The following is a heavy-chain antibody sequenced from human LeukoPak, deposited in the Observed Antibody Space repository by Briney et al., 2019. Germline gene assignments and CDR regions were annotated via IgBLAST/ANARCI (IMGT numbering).Heavy chain of an antibody. J-gene: IGHJ4*02. CDR2: IYYSGST. CDR1: GGSISSYY. CDR3: TRGGAAGTLFDY. D-gene: IGHD6-13*01. Sequence: SETLSLTCTVPGGSISSYYWSWIRQPPGKGLEWIGYIYYSGSTNYNTSLKRRVTISVETSKSQFSRRLSYVTAADTGRYYVTRGGAAGTLFDYWGQGTLVTVSS. V-gene: IGHV4-59*01.